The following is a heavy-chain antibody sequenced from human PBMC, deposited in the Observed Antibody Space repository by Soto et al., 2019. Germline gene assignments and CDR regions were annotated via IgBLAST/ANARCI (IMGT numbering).Heavy chain of an antibody. CDR3: SNLYGVLHNWFGP. Sequence: QVQLVQSGAEVKKPGSSVKVSCKASGGTFSSYTIRWVRQAPGQWLEWMGRIIPILCIANYAQQFQGRVTITADKSTGTAYRELSRLRSEYTAEYYCSNLYGVLHNWFGPWGQGTQVTFSS. D-gene: IGHD4-17*01. J-gene: IGHJ5*02. CDR2: IIPILCIA. V-gene: IGHV1-69*02. CDR1: GGTFSSYT.